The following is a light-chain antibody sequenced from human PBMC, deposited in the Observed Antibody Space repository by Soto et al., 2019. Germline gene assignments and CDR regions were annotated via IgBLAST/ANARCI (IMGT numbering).Light chain of an antibody. Sequence: DIQMTQSPSSLSAFAGDRITITCRASQSISTYLNWYQQKPGKAPKLLLHAASNLQSGVPSRFSGSGSGTAFTLTITSLQPEDFATYYCHQSYSTPYLFGQGTKLEIK. CDR1: QSISTY. CDR3: HQSYSTPYL. V-gene: IGKV1-39*01. CDR2: AAS. J-gene: IGKJ2*01.